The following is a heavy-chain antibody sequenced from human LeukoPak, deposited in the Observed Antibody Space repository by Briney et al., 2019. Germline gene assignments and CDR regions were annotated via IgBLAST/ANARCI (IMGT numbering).Heavy chain of an antibody. D-gene: IGHD3-3*01. CDR2: IYHSGST. J-gene: IGHJ3*02. Sequence: SETLSLTCAVSGGSISSGGYSWSWIRQPPGKGLEWIGYIYHSGSTYYNPSLKSRVTISVDTSKNQFSLKLSSVTAADTAVYYCARDTPTYYDFWSGYPHAFDIWGQGTMVTVSS. CDR3: ARDTPTYYDFWSGYPHAFDI. V-gene: IGHV4-30-2*01. CDR1: GGSISSGGYS.